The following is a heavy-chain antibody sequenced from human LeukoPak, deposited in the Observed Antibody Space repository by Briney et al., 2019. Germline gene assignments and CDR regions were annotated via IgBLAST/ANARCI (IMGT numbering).Heavy chain of an antibody. V-gene: IGHV3-23*01. J-gene: IGHJ4*02. Sequence: GGSLRLSCAASGFTFSDYYMSWIRQAPGKGLEWVSAISGSGGSTYYADSVKGRFTISRDNSKNTLYLQMNSLRAEDTAVYYCAARHYYYDSTLGWGQGTLVTVSS. D-gene: IGHD3-22*01. CDR3: AARHYYYDSTLG. CDR2: ISGSGGST. CDR1: GFTFSDYY.